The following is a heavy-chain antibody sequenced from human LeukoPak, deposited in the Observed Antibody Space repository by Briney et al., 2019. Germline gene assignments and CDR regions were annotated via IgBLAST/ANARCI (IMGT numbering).Heavy chain of an antibody. V-gene: IGHV3-23*01. CDR1: GFTFSTYP. CDR2: ISTSGGTT. J-gene: IGHJ4*02. Sequence: GGSLRLSCAASGFTFSTYPMIWVRQAPGKGLEWVSAISTSGGTTYYADSVKGRFTISRDDSRNTLFLQMNSLRAEDTAIYYCAKDRGYWGQGTLVTVSS. CDR3: AKDRGY.